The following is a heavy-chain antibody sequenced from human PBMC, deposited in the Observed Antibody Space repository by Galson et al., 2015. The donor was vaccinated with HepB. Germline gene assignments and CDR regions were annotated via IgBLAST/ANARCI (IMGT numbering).Heavy chain of an antibody. V-gene: IGHV1-24*01. J-gene: IGHJ4*02. CDR1: GYTLTELS. D-gene: IGHD3-3*01. CDR3: ATRYYDFWSGYVYYFDY. Sequence: SVKVSCKVSGYTLTELSMHWVRQAPGKGLEWMGGFDPEDGETIYAQKFQGRVTMTEDTSTDTAYMELSSLRSEDTAVYYCATRYYDFWSGYVYYFDYWGQGTLVTVSS. CDR2: FDPEDGET.